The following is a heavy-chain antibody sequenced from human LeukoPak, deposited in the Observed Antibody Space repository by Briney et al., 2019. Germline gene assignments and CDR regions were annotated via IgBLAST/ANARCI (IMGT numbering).Heavy chain of an antibody. V-gene: IGHV4-59*01. CDR1: GGSISSYY. CDR2: IYYSGST. D-gene: IGHD6-19*01. CDR3: ARRVAGHFDY. Sequence: KPSETLSLTCTVSGGSISSYYWSWIRQPPGKGLEWIGYIYYSGSTNYNPSLKSRVTISVDTSKNQFSLKLCSVTAADTAVYYCARRVAGHFDYWGQGTLVTVSS. J-gene: IGHJ4*02.